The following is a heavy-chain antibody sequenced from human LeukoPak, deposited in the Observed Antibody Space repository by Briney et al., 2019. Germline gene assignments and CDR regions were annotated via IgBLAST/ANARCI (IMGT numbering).Heavy chain of an antibody. CDR1: GFTFSSYN. D-gene: IGHD4-17*01. J-gene: IGHJ4*02. CDR3: ARDTDGDYPRSIY. V-gene: IGHV3-21*01. CDR2: ISSSSSYI. Sequence: GGSLRLSCAASGFTFSSYNMNWVRQAPGKGLEWVSSISSSSSYIYYADSVKGRFTISRDNAKNSLYLQMNSLRAEDTAVYYCARDTDGDYPRSIYWGQGTLVTVSS.